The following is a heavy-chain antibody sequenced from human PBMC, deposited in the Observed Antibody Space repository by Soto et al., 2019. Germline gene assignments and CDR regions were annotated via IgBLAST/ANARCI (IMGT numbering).Heavy chain of an antibody. CDR2: INHSGST. D-gene: IGHD2-15*01. J-gene: IGHJ5*02. V-gene: IGHV4-34*01. CDR1: GGSFSVYY. Sequence: SETVPLTCAVYGGSFSVYYWSLIRQPPGKGLEWIGEINHSGSTNYNPSLKSRVTISVDTSKKQFSLKLSSVTAADTAVYYCARSLRGSNWFDPWGQGTLFTI. CDR3: ARSLRGSNWFDP.